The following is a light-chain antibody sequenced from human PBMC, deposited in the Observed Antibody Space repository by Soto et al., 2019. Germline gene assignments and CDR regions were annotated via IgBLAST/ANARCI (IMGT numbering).Light chain of an antibody. V-gene: IGLV2-14*01. Sequence: QSVLTQPASVSGSPGQSITISCTGTSSDVGGYNYVSWYQQHPGKAPKLLIYDVSNRPSGVSNRFSGSKSGNTASLTISGLQAEDEADYYCSSDTSSSTPHVVFGGGTQLTVL. CDR3: SSDTSSSTPHVV. CDR1: SSDVGGYNY. CDR2: DVS. J-gene: IGLJ2*01.